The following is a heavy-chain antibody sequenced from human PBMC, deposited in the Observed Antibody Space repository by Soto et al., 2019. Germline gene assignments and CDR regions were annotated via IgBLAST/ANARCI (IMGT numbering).Heavy chain of an antibody. D-gene: IGHD3-3*01. Sequence: KSSETLSLTCALYGGSFDGYYWSWIRQSPGKGLEWIGEIHHSGSTKYNPSLKSRVSLSVDTSTKQFSLKMTSMTAADRGVNYCARGVDSWSGYLFWGQGTPVTVSS. CDR2: IHHSGST. J-gene: IGHJ4*02. CDR1: GGSFDGYY. V-gene: IGHV4-34*01. CDR3: ARGVDSWSGYLF.